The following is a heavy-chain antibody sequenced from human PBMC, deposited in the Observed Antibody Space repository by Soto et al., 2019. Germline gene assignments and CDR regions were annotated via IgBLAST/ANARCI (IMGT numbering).Heavy chain of an antibody. D-gene: IGHD1-20*01. V-gene: IGHV3-48*01. CDR2: ISSSSSNI. CDR1: GFTFSSYS. J-gene: IGHJ6*04. Sequence: EVQLVESGGGLVQPGGSLRLSCAASGFTFSSYSMNWVRQAPGKGLEWVAYISSSSSNIYYADSVMGRFTISRDNAKNSLYLKRNSLRVEDTAVYYCARGLVCNRNPLPIRLPEGSMDVWGKGTTVTVSP. CDR3: ARGLVCNRNPLPIRLPEGSMDV.